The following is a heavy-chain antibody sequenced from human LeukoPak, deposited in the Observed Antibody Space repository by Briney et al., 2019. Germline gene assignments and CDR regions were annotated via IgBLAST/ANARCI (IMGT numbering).Heavy chain of an antibody. CDR2: IYYSGRT. D-gene: IGHD4-11*01. CDR3: ATSNWLRDSNFDS. J-gene: IGHJ4*02. V-gene: IGHV4-59*08. CDR1: GGSISTYY. Sequence: PSETLSLTCSVSGGSISTYYWSWIRQPPGKGLEWIGYIYYSGRTLYNPSLKSRVTISVDTSKNQFSLKLTSVTAADTAVYYCATSNWLRDSNFDSWGQGTLVTVSS.